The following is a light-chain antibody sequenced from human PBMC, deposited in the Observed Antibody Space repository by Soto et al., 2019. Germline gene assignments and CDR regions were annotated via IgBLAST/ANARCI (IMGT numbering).Light chain of an antibody. CDR3: QQYNSYSPFT. CDR1: QSISIW. J-gene: IGKJ2*01. Sequence: DIPMTQSPATLSASVGDRVTITCRASQSISIWLAWYQQKPGKAPKLLIFDASSLHSGVPSRFSGSRSGTEFNLTITSLQPDDFGSYYCQQYNSYSPFTFGQGTRLEI. V-gene: IGKV1-5*01. CDR2: DAS.